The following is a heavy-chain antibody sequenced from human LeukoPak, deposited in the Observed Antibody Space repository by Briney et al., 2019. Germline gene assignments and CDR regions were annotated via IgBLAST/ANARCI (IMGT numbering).Heavy chain of an antibody. CDR1: GYSISSGYY. V-gene: IGHV4-38-2*02. J-gene: IGHJ5*02. Sequence: PSETLSLTCTVSGYSISSGYYWGWIRQPPGKGLEWIGEINHSGSTNYNPSLKGRVTISVDTSKNQFSLKLSSVTAADTAVYYCARHIPRYFDHNNWFDPWGQGTLVTVSS. CDR2: INHSGST. D-gene: IGHD3-9*01. CDR3: ARHIPRYFDHNNWFDP.